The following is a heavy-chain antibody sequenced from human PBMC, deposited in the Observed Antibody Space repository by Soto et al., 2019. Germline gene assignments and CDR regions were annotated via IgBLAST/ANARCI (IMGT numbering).Heavy chain of an antibody. D-gene: IGHD3-3*01. CDR3: AKDQRITIFGVVNDYYGMDV. Sequence: GSLRLSCAASGFTFSSYAMSWVRQAPGKGLEWVSAISGSGGSTYYADSVKGRFTISRDNSKNTLYLQMNSLRAEDTAVYYWAKDQRITIFGVVNDYYGMDVWGQGT. CDR1: GFTFSSYA. CDR2: ISGSGGST. V-gene: IGHV3-23*01. J-gene: IGHJ6*02.